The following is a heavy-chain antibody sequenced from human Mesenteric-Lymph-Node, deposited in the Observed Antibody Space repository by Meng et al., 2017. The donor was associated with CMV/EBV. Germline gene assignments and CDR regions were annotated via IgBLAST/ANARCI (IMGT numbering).Heavy chain of an antibody. CDR3: ARIRGSSVVDY. J-gene: IGHJ4*02. CDR2: IYHSGST. CDR1: GGSISSYY. Sequence: SETLSLTCTASGGSISSYYWSWIRQPPGKGLEWIGCIYHSGSTNYNPSLKSRVTVSIDTSKKQFSLNLSSVTAADTAVYYCARIRGSSVVDYWGQGTLVTVSS. V-gene: IGHV4-59*01. D-gene: IGHD6-6*01.